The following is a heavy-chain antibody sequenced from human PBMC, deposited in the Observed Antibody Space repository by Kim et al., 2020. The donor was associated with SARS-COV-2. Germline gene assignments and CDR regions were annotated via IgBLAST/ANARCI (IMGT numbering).Heavy chain of an antibody. CDR3: TRDIEYSGYEREYSSEPFDY. J-gene: IGHJ4*02. CDR2: IRSKAYGGTT. CDR1: GFTFGDYA. Sequence: GGSLRLSCTASGFTFGDYAMSWFRQAPGKGLEWVGFIRSKAYGGTTEYAASVKGRFTISRDDSKSIAYLQMNSLKTEDTAVYYCTRDIEYSGYEREYSSEPFDYWGQGTLVTVSS. V-gene: IGHV3-49*03. D-gene: IGHD5-12*01.